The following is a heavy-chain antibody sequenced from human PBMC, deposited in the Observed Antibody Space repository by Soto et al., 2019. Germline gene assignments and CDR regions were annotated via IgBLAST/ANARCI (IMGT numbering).Heavy chain of an antibody. CDR2: IWYDGSNK. CDR1: GFTFSSYG. V-gene: IGHV3-33*01. J-gene: IGHJ6*02. CDR3: ARDSGIAVAGTSYYYGMDV. D-gene: IGHD6-19*01. Sequence: LRLSCAASGFTFSSYGMHWVRQAPGKGLEWVAVIWYDGSNKYYAGSVKGRFTISRDNSKNTLYLQMNSLRAEDTAVYYCARDSGIAVAGTSYYYGMDVWGQGTTVTVSS.